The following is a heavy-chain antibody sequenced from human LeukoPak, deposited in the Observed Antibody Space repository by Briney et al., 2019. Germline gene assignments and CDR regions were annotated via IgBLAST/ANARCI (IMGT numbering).Heavy chain of an antibody. J-gene: IGHJ4*02. CDR2: ISGSGDST. Sequence: PGGSLRLSCAASGFTFSICAMSWARQAPGKWLECVSTISGSGDSTYYADSVKGRFTISRDNSKNTLHLQMNSLRAEDTAVYSCAKGRSGVSSAAINYWGQGNLVTVSS. CDR1: GFTFSICA. CDR3: AKGRSGVSSAAINY. V-gene: IGHV3-23*01. D-gene: IGHD2-2*01.